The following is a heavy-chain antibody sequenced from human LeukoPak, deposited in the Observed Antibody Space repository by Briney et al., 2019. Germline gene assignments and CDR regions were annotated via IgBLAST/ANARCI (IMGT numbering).Heavy chain of an antibody. Sequence: ASVKVSCKASGGTFSSYAISWVRQAPGQGLEWMGGIIPIFGTANYAQRFQGRVTITADESTSTAYMELSSLRSEDTAVYYSARGTAGGATYYYYGMDVWGQGTTVTVSS. CDR3: ARGTAGGATYYYYGMDV. CDR2: IIPIFGTA. CDR1: GGTFSSYA. D-gene: IGHD6-25*01. J-gene: IGHJ6*02. V-gene: IGHV1-69*13.